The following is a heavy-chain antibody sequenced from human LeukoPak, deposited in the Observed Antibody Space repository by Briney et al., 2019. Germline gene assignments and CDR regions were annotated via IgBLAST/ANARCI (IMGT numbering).Heavy chain of an antibody. CDR3: ARVPYAIFYYYYYMDV. CDR1: GGSISSYY. CDR2: IYYSGST. V-gene: IGHV4-59*12. Sequence: SETLSLTCTVSGGSISSYYWSWIRQPPGKGLEWIGYIYYSGSTNYNPSLKSRVTISVDTSKNQFSLKLSSVTAADTAVYYCARVPYAIFYYYYYMDVWGKGTTVTVS. D-gene: IGHD2-8*01. J-gene: IGHJ6*03.